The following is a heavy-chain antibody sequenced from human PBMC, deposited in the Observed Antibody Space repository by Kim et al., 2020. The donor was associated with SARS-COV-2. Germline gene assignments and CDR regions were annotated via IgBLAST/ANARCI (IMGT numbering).Heavy chain of an antibody. D-gene: IGHD3-9*01. CDR1: GGTFSSYA. CDR3: ARVVVRYFDWLFGAFDI. V-gene: IGHV1-69*13. J-gene: IGHJ3*02. CDR2: IIPIFGTA. Sequence: SVKVSCKASGGTFSSYAISWVRQAPGQGLEWMGGIIPIFGTANYAQKFQGRVTITADESTSTAYMELSSLRSEDTAVYYCARVVVRYFDWLFGAFDIWGQGTMVTVSS.